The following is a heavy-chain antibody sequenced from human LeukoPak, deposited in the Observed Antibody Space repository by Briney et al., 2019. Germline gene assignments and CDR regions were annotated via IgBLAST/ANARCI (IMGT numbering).Heavy chain of an antibody. Sequence: NPSETLSLTCTVSGGSISSYYWSWIRQPAGKGLEWIGRIYTSGGTNYNPSLKSRVTMSVETSKNQFSLKLSSVTAADTAVYYCARAAITMVRGVIIDYFGMDVWGQGTTVTVSS. CDR3: ARAAITMVRGVIIDYFGMDV. CDR1: GGSISSYY. J-gene: IGHJ6*02. D-gene: IGHD3-10*01. CDR2: IYTSGGT. V-gene: IGHV4-4*07.